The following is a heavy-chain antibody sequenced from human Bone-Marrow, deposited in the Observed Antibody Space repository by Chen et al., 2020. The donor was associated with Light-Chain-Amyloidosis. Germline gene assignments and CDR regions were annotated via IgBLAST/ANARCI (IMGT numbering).Heavy chain of an antibody. D-gene: IGHD3-10*01. CDR3: ARGLFGSGSALPLDF. CDR1: GFSFNDHW. V-gene: IGHV3-74*03. Sequence: EVQLVESGGGLVQPGGSLRLSCTASGFSFNDHWRHWVRQAPGKGLEWVSRMNSDGHVTTYADVVKGRVAISRENAKHTLYLQMNNLRAEDTATYYCARGLFGSGSALPLDFWGEGTLVTVSS. J-gene: IGHJ4*02. CDR2: MNSDGHVT.